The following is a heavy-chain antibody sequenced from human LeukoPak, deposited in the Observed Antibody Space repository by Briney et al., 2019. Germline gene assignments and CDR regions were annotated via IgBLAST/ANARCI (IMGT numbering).Heavy chain of an antibody. CDR1: GGSISSYY. CDR2: IYYSGST. V-gene: IGHV4-59*01. CDR3: ARLPPTRYGDYGYYFDY. Sequence: SETLSLTCTVSGGSISSYYWSWIRQPPGKGLEWIGYIYYSGSTNYNPSLKSRVTISVDMSKNQFSLKLSSVTAADTAVYYCARLPPTRYGDYGYYFDYWGQGTLVTVSS. J-gene: IGHJ4*02. D-gene: IGHD4-17*01.